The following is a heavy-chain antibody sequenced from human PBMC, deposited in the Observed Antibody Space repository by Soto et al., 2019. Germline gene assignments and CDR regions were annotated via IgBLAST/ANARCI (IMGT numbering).Heavy chain of an antibody. CDR1: GYTFTSYG. CDR2: ISAYNGNT. CDR3: ARAGHSSSSEGANWFDP. D-gene: IGHD6-6*01. J-gene: IGHJ5*02. Sequence: ASVKVSCKASGYTFTSYGSSWVRQAPGQGLEWMGWISAYNGNTNYAQKLQGRVTMTTDTSTSTAYMELRSLRSDDTAVYYCARAGHSSSSEGANWFDPWGQGTLVTVSS. V-gene: IGHV1-18*04.